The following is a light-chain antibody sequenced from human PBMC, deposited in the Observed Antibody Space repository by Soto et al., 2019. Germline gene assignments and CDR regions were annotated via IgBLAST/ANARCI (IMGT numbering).Light chain of an antibody. CDR2: EVS. V-gene: IGLV2-18*01. CDR3: SLYTSTNTRV. J-gene: IGLJ3*02. Sequence: QSALTQPPSVSGSPGQSVTISCTGTSSDVGSYNRVSWYQQPPGSAPKLMIYEVSNRPSGVPDRFSGSKSGNTASLTISGLQAEDEADYYCSLYTSTNTRVFGGGTKVTVL. CDR1: SSDVGSYNR.